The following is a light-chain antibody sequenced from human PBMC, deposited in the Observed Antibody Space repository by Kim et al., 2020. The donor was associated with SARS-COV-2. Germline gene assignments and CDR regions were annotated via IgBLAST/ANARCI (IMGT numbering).Light chain of an antibody. V-gene: IGKV1-5*01. CDR1: QSISSW. CDR3: QQYNSYPIT. J-gene: IGKJ5*01. CDR2: DAS. Sequence: VYVGDRVTITCRASQSISSWLAWYQQKTGKAPKLLIYDASSLESGVPSRCSGSGSGTEFTLTISRLQPDDFATYYCQQYNSYPITFGQGTRLEIK.